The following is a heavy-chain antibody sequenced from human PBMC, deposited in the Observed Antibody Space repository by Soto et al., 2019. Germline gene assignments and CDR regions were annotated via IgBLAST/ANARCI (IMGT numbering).Heavy chain of an antibody. D-gene: IGHD3-10*01. V-gene: IGHV1-46*01. CDR1: GYTFTSYY. CDR3: ARDSKVYYYGSGKPSHWFDP. CDR2: INPSGGST. Sequence: SVKVSCKASGYTFTSYYMHWVRQAPGQGLEWMGIINPSGGSTSYAQKFQGRVTMTRDTSTSTVYMELSSLRSEDTAVYYCARDSKVYYYGSGKPSHWFDPWGQGTLVTVSS. J-gene: IGHJ5*02.